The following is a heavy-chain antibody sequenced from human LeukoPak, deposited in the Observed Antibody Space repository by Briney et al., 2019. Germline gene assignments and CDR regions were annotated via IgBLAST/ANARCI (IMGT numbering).Heavy chain of an antibody. CDR1: GFTFSHYA. CDR2: IGHDGADK. J-gene: IGHJ4*02. V-gene: IGHV3-30*04. Sequence: PGGSLRLSCAASGFTFSHYALHWVRQAPGKGLEWVALIGHDGADKYYADSVKGRFLISRDNSKNMLFLQMNSLIIEDTAVYYCARNSDYYDYSPQSVWGQGTLVIVSS. D-gene: IGHD3-22*01. CDR3: ARNSDYYDYSPQSV.